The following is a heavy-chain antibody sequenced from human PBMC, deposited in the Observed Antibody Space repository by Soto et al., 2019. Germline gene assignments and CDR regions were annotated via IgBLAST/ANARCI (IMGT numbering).Heavy chain of an antibody. D-gene: IGHD2-2*02. Sequence: PSETLSLTCAVYGGSFSCYDWSWSRQPPGKGLGWMGEINHSGGTNYNPSLKSRVTISVDTSKNQFSLKLSSVTAADTAVYYCARVRLGYCSSTSCYTPPRYYYYGMDVWGQGTTVTVSS. CDR2: INHSGGT. J-gene: IGHJ6*02. V-gene: IGHV4-34*01. CDR3: ARVRLGYCSSTSCYTPPRYYYYGMDV. CDR1: GGSFSCYD.